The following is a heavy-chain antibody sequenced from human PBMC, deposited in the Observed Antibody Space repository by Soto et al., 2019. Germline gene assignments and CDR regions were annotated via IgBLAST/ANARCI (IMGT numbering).Heavy chain of an antibody. D-gene: IGHD6-6*01. CDR3: ARTLAAHADNWFHP. CDR1: GGTFSSYA. Sequence: ASVKVSCKASGGTFSSYAISWVRQAPGQGLEWMGGIIPIFGTANYAQKFQGRVTITADKSTSTAYMELSSLRSEDTAVYYCARTLAAHADNWFHPCGPGTLATVSS. J-gene: IGHJ5*02. CDR2: IIPIFGTA. V-gene: IGHV1-69*06.